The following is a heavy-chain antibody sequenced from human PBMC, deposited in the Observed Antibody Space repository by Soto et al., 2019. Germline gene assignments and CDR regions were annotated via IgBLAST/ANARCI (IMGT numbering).Heavy chain of an antibody. CDR3: ARQWGNWYWAFNV. CDR1: GGSISSYY. D-gene: IGHD6-13*01. J-gene: IGHJ3*01. Sequence: ETLSLTCTVSGGSISSYYWSWIRQPPGKGLEWIGCVYYSGSTHYNPSLKSRVTISVDTSKNQFSLKLNSVTAADTAVYYCARQWGNWYWAFNVWGQGTMVTVSS. V-gene: IGHV4-59*08. CDR2: VYYSGST.